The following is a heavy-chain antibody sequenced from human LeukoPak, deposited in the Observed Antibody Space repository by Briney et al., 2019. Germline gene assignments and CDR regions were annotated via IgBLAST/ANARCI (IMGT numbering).Heavy chain of an antibody. CDR3: AKESTYCSRTSCYVYWYFDL. V-gene: IGHV3-23*01. Sequence: GGSLRLSCAASGFTFSSYAMTCVRQAPGKGLDWVSGITSSGGNADYADSVKGRFTISRDNSKNTLYLQMNSLRAEDTAVYYCAKESTYCSRTSCYVYWYFDLWGRGTLVTVSS. J-gene: IGHJ2*01. CDR1: GFTFSSYA. CDR2: ITSSGGNA. D-gene: IGHD2-2*01.